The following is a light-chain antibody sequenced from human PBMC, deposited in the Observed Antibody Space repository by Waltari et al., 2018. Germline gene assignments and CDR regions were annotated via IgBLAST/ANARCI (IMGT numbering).Light chain of an antibody. V-gene: IGLV2-14*01. CDR1: SSDVGFYNF. Sequence: QSALTQPASVSGSPGQSITISCTGTSSDVGFYNFVSWYQHHPGKVPNILIYEVSNRPSGVFHRFSGSKSGNPASLTISELQAEDEADYYCSSYTGRSTLYVFGTGTTVTVL. CDR2: EVS. J-gene: IGLJ1*01. CDR3: SSYTGRSTLYV.